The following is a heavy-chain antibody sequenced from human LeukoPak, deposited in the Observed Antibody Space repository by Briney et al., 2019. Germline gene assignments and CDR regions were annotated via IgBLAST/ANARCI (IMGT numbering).Heavy chain of an antibody. CDR1: GGTFSNYG. V-gene: IGHV1-69*13. CDR3: TRRANGRRYNWFDT. D-gene: IGHD2-8*01. J-gene: IGHJ5*02. CDR2: SSPIFGTA. Sequence: SVKVSCKASGGTFSNYGISWVRQAPGQGLEWMGESSPIFGTAKYVQKSQGRVTITADESTSTAYMELSSLRSEDTAVYYCTRRANGRRYNWFDTWGQGTLVTVSS.